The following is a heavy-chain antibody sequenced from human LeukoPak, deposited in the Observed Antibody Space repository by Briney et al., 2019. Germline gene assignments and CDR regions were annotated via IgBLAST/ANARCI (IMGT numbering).Heavy chain of an antibody. CDR1: GFTFSSYA. J-gene: IGHJ4*02. CDR2: ISGSGGST. CDR3: AKDRRPVTTFSGLDY. D-gene: IGHD4-17*01. Sequence: PGGSLRLSCAASGFTFSSYAMSWVRQAPGKGLEWVSAISGSGGSTYYADSVKGRFTISRDNSKNTLYLQMNSLRAEDTAVYYCAKDRRPVTTFSGLDYWGQGTLVTVSS. V-gene: IGHV3-23*01.